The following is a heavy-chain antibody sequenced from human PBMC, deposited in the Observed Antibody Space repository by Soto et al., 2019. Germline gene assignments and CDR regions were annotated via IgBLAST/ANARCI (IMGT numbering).Heavy chain of an antibody. V-gene: IGHV4-34*01. D-gene: IGHD5-12*01. CDR1: GGSFSGYY. J-gene: IGHJ4*02. CDR3: TRGRWLRSSFDY. Sequence: SETLSLTCAVYGGSFSGYYWSWIRQPPGKGLEWIGEINHSGSTNYNPSLKSRVTISVDTSKNQFSLKLSSVTAADTAVYYCTRGRWLRSSFDYWGQGTLITVSS. CDR2: INHSGST.